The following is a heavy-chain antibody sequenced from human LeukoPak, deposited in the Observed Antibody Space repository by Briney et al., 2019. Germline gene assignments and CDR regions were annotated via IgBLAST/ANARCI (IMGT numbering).Heavy chain of an antibody. CDR3: ARAGRQYNWFDP. CDR2: ISGSGGST. J-gene: IGHJ5*02. V-gene: IGHV3-23*01. CDR1: GFTFSSYA. Sequence: GGSLRLSCAASGFTFSSYAMSWVRQAPGKGLEWVSAISGSGGSTYYADSVKGRFTISRDNSKNTLYLQMNSLRAEDTAVYYCARAGRQYNWFDPWGQGTLVTVSS. D-gene: IGHD4-11*01.